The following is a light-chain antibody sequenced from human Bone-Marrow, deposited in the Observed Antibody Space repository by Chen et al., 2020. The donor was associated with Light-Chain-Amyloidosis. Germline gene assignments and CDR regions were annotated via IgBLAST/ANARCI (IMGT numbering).Light chain of an antibody. Sequence: SYVLTQPSSVSVAPGQTATIACGGNNIGSTSVHWYQQTQGQAPLLVVYDDIDRPSGIPERLSGSNSGNTATLTISRLEAGDEADYYCQVWDRSSDRPVFGGGTKLTIL. J-gene: IGLJ3*02. CDR2: DDI. CDR3: QVWDRSSDRPV. V-gene: IGLV3-21*02. CDR1: NIGSTS.